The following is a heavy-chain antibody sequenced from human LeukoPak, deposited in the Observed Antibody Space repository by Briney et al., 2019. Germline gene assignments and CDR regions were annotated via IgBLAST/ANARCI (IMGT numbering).Heavy chain of an antibody. CDR3: ERDSGLLGYFDY. V-gene: IGHV4-39*02. CDR1: GCSISSSSYY. D-gene: IGHD2-15*01. J-gene: IGHJ4*02. CDR2: IYYSGST. Sequence: SETLSLTCTVSGCSISSSSYYWGWIRPPPGKGREWIVSIYYSGSTYYNPSLKSLVTISEDTSNNQFPPKLIPVTAADTAVYYCERDSGLLGYFDYWGQGTLVTVSS.